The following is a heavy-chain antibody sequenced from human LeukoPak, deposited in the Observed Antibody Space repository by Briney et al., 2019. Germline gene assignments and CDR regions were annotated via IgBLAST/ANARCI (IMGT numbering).Heavy chain of an antibody. J-gene: IGHJ3*02. V-gene: IGHV5-51*01. Sequence: RGESLKISCKGSGYSFTSYWIGWVRQMPGKGLEWMGIIYPGDSDTRYSPSFQGQVTISADKSISTAYLQWSSLKASDTAMYYCARQELGILTGYPDAFDIWGQGTMVTVSS. CDR3: ARQELGILTGYPDAFDI. CDR2: IYPGDSDT. D-gene: IGHD3-9*01. CDR1: GYSFTSYW.